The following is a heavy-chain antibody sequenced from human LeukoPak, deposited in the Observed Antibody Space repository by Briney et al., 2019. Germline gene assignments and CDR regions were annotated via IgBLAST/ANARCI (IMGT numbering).Heavy chain of an antibody. CDR3: ATVKGYSYGYYYYGMDV. J-gene: IGHJ6*02. CDR1: GYTLTELS. CDR2: FDPEDGET. V-gene: IGHV1-24*01. D-gene: IGHD5-18*01. Sequence: GASVKVSCKVSGYTLTELSMHWVRQAPGKGLEWMGGFDPEDGETIYAQKFQGRVTMTEDTSTDTAYMELSSLRSEDTAVYYCATVKGYSYGYYYYGMDVWGQGTTVTVSS.